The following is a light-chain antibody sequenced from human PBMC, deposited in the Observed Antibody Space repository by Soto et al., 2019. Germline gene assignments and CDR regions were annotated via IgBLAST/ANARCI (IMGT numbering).Light chain of an antibody. J-gene: IGKJ1*01. Sequence: EIVMTQSPATLSVSPGERATLSCRASQSVSANVARYQQKPGQSPRLLIYDASTRASGFPARFSGSGYGTEFTLTISSLQSEDFAIYFCQQFSYWPATFGRGTKVDIK. CDR3: QQFSYWPAT. CDR2: DAS. V-gene: IGKV3-15*01. CDR1: QSVSAN.